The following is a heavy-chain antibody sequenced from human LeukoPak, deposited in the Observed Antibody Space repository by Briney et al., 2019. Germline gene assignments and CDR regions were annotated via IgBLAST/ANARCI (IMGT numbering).Heavy chain of an antibody. CDR3: ARDERLGWFDP. CDR1: GGTFSNYA. Sequence: ASVKVSCKASGGTFSNYAISWVRQAPGQGLEWMGGIIPIFGTANYAQKFQGRVTITTDESTSTAYMELSSLRSEDTAVYYCARDERLGWFDPWGQGTLATVSS. J-gene: IGHJ5*02. CDR2: IIPIFGTA. D-gene: IGHD3-16*01. V-gene: IGHV1-69*05.